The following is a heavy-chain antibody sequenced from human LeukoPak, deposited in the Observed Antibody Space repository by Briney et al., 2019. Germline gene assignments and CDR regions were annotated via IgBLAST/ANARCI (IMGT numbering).Heavy chain of an antibody. J-gene: IGHJ5*02. CDR1: GGSISSYY. D-gene: IGHD2-2*01. Sequence: PSETLSLTCTVSGGSISSYYWSWIRQPAGKGLEWIGRIYTSGSTNYNPSLKSRVTMSVDTSKNQFSLKLSSVTAADTAVYYCARAHIVVVPAAIENWFDPWGQGTLVTVSS. CDR2: IYTSGST. CDR3: ARAHIVVVPAAIENWFDP. V-gene: IGHV4-4*07.